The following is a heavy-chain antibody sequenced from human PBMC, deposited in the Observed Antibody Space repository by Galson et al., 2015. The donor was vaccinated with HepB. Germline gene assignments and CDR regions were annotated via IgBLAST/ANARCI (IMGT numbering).Heavy chain of an antibody. J-gene: IGHJ2*01. Sequence: LRLSCAASGFTFSSYAMHWVRQAPGKGLEWVAVISYDGSNKYYADSVKGRFTISRDNSKNTLYLQMNSLRAEDTAVYYCAKTATQVLSPWYFDLWGRGTLVTVSS. CDR2: ISYDGSNK. CDR3: AKTATQVLSPWYFDL. V-gene: IGHV3-30*04. CDR1: GFTFSSYA. D-gene: IGHD3-16*02.